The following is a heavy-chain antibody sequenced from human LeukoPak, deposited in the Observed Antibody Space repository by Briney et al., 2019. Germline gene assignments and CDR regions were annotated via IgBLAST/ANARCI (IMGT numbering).Heavy chain of an antibody. D-gene: IGHD3-3*01. CDR1: GYSIRSGYY. CDR2: IYHSGST. CDR3: ASAMRPRYYDFWSGFSSDAFDI. Sequence: PSETLSLTCAVSGYSIRSGYYWGWIRQPPGKGLEWIGRIYHSGSTYYNPSLKSRVTISVDTSKNQFSLKLSSVTAADTAVYYCASAMRPRYYDFWSGFSSDAFDIWGQGTMVTASS. V-gene: IGHV4-38-2*01. J-gene: IGHJ3*02.